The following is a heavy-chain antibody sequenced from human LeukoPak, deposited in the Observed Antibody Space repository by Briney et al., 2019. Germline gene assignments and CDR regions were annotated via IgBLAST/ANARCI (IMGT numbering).Heavy chain of an antibody. CDR3: ARRGSGSWWVFDY. J-gene: IGHJ4*02. D-gene: IGHD6-19*01. CDR1: GGSISSYY. CDR2: IYYSGST. V-gene: IGHV4-59*01. Sequence: SETLSLTCTVSGGSISSYYWSWIRQPPGKGLEWVGYIYYSGSTNYNPSLKSRVTISVDTSKNQFSLKLSSVTAADTAVYYCARRGSGSWWVFDYWGQGTLVTVSS.